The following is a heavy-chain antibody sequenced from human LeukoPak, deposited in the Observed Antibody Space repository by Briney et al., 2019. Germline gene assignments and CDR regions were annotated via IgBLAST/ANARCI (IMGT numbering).Heavy chain of an antibody. CDR2: ISSSSSYT. CDR1: GFTFSDYY. Sequence: GGSLRLSCAASGFTFSDYYMSWIRQAPGKGLEWVSYISSSSSYTNYADSVKGRFTISRDNAKNSLYLQMNSLRAEDTAVYYCARGLAIWVGATTWGDAFDIWGQGTMVTVSS. J-gene: IGHJ3*02. D-gene: IGHD1-26*01. V-gene: IGHV3-11*06. CDR3: ARGLAIWVGATTWGDAFDI.